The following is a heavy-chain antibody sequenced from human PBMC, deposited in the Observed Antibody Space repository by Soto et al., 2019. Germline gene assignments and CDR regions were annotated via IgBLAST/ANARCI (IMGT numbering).Heavy chain of an antibody. CDR2: INPNSGGT. CDR3: ARVGGYSHNWFAP. V-gene: IGHV1-2*04. Sequence: ASVKVSCKASGYTFTGYYMHWVRQAPGQGLEWMGRINPNSGGTNYAQKFQGWVTMTRDTSISTAYMELSRLRSDDTAVYYCARVGGYSHNWFAPWGQGTLVTVSS. CDR1: GYTFTGYY. D-gene: IGHD3-10*01. J-gene: IGHJ5*02.